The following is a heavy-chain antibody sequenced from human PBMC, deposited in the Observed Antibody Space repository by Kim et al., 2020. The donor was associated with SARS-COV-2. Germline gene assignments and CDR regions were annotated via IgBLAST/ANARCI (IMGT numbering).Heavy chain of an antibody. CDR1: GFTFRSNA. D-gene: IGHD2-15*01. V-gene: IGHV3-74*01. CDR3: TRGGADGGYSTWGY. Sequence: GGSLRLSCAASGFTFRSNAMNWVRQAPGKGPVWVSRISPDGTSTTYADSVQGRFTISRDNAKNTLYLQMHSLTADDTAIYYCTRGGADGGYSTWGYWGQG. CDR2: ISPDGTST. J-gene: IGHJ4*02.